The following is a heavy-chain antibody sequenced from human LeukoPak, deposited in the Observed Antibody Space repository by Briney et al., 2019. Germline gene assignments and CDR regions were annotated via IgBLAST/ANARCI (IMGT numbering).Heavy chain of an antibody. V-gene: IGHV3-23*01. CDR2: ISGSGGST. Sequence: GGSLRLSCGASGFTFSSYAMSWVRQAPGKGLEWVSTISGSGGSTYYADSVKGRFTISRDNSKNTLYLQMNSLRVEDTAVYYCAKVRFGVTARYYFDYWGQGTLVTVSS. D-gene: IGHD3-10*01. CDR1: GFTFSSYA. J-gene: IGHJ4*02. CDR3: AKVRFGVTARYYFDY.